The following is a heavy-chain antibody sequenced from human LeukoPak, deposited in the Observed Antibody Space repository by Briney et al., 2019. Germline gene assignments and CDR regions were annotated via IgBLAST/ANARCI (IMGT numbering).Heavy chain of an antibody. D-gene: IGHD2-21*02. CDR1: GGSISSSSYY. V-gene: IGHV4-39*07. CDR3: ARGSIVVVTTTLRHFHGLDI. CDR2: SNHQGKT. Sequence: SETLSLTCTVSGGSISSSSYYWGWIRQPPGKGLEWIGESNHQGKTNYNPSLKSRVAISVDTSKNQFSLTLNSVTAADTAVYYCARGSIVVVTTTLRHFHGLDIWGQGTSVIVSS. J-gene: IGHJ6*02.